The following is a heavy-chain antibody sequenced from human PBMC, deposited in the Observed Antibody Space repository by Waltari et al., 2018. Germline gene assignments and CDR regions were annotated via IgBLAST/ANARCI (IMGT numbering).Heavy chain of an antibody. CDR3: SGGEVTGTDC. V-gene: IGHV3-73*01. Sequence: EVQVVESGGGLVQPGGSLKLSCATSGFSLYGCTIHWVRQTSGKGLEWVGRIRRQPYDYAAAYSASVKGRLTIARDDSKNTAYLQMNNLMTEDTAVYYCSGGEVTGTDCWGQGTLVTVSS. CDR1: GFSLYGCT. J-gene: IGHJ4*02. D-gene: IGHD6-19*01. CDR2: IRRQPYDYAA.